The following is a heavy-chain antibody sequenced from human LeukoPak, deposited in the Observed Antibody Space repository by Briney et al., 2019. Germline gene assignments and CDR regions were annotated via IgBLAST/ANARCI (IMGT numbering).Heavy chain of an antibody. CDR3: ARVGRRVGVIDYFAY. V-gene: IGHV3-72*01. CDR2: KRIQPNGYTT. CDR1: GFAFRYHY. D-gene: IGHD3-10*01. Sequence: GGSLSLSWVASGFAFRYHYMEWVRQPPGRGLDGVGRKRIQPNGYTTEYAESVKGRFTVSRDDSKTSLYLQMNSLKPEDTAVYYCARVGRRVGVIDYFAYWGQGTLVTVSS. J-gene: IGHJ4*02.